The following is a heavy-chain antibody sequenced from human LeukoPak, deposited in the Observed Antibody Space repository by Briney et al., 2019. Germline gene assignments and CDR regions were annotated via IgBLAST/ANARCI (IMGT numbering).Heavy chain of an antibody. CDR3: ARQGDYGDYYFDY. CDR2: IYHSGST. CDR1: GYSISSGYY. Sequence: SETLSLTCTVSGYSISSGYYWGWIRQPPGKGLEWIGSIYHSGSTYFNPPLKSRVTISVDTSKNQFSLRLSSVTAADTAVYYCARQGDYGDYYFDYWGQGSLVTVSS. D-gene: IGHD4-17*01. J-gene: IGHJ4*02. V-gene: IGHV4-38-2*02.